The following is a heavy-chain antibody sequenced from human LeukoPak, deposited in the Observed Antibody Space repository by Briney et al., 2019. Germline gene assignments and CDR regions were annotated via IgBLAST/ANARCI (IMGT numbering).Heavy chain of an antibody. J-gene: IGHJ4*02. CDR2: IKQDRSEK. D-gene: IGHD3-9*01. V-gene: IGHV3-7*03. CDR1: GFTFTNYW. Sequence: GGSLRLSCAASGFTFTNYWMSWVRQAPGKGLELVANIKQDRSEKYYVDSVKGRFTISRDNAKKSLYLQMNSLRAEDTAVYYCAKTFAWFYFDYWGQGTLVTVSS. CDR3: AKTFAWFYFDY.